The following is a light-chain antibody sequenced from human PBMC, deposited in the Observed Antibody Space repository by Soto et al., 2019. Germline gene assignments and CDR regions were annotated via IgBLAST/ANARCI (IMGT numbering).Light chain of an antibody. CDR2: DAS. Sequence: DLPLTQSPSTRPASVGDRATITGRASQSISHWLAWYQQQPGTAPKVLIFDASSLENGVPSRFSGSGSGTEFTLTISSLQPQDSATYDCQQYKSYSTRTFGQGTKVDIK. V-gene: IGKV1-5*01. J-gene: IGKJ1*01. CDR1: QSISHW. CDR3: QQYKSYSTRT.